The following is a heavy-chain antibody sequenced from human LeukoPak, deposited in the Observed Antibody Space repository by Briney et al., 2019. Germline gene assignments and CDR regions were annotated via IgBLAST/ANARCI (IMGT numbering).Heavy chain of an antibody. CDR3: ARESYCSNGVCSPGNFDF. J-gene: IGHJ4*02. CDR2: INHRGST. V-gene: IGHV4-34*01. D-gene: IGHD2-8*01. Sequence: SETLSLTCGVNGGSFSGYYWSWIRQFPGKGLEWIGEINHRGSTSYNPSLQSRVIISVDTSKNHFSLKLTSLTAADTAVYYCARESYCSNGVCSPGNFDFWGQGTLVTVSS. CDR1: GGSFSGYY.